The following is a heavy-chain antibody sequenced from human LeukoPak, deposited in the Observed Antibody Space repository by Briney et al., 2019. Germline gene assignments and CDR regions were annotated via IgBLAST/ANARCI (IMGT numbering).Heavy chain of an antibody. CDR1: GFTFNIYW. D-gene: IGHD5-18*01. CDR3: ARDLRYSSDY. V-gene: IGHV3-74*01. Sequence: PGGSLRLSCAASGFTFNIYWMHWVRQAPGKGLVWVSHINSDGSSTTYADSVKGRFTISRDNAKNTVYLQMNRLRAEDTAVYYCARDLRYSSDYWGPGTLVTVSS. J-gene: IGHJ4*02. CDR2: INSDGSST.